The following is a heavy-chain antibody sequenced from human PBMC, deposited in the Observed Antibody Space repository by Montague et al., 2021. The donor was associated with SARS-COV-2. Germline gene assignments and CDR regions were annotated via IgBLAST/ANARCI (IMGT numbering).Heavy chain of an antibody. Sequence: SETLSLTCTVSGGSISSSSYDWGWIRQPPGKGLEWIGGIYYTGSTYYXPSLKSRVTISVDTSKNQISLNLASVTAADTAVYYCAREFEGYFDLWGRGTLVMVSS. V-gene: IGHV4-39*07. CDR2: IYYTGST. J-gene: IGHJ2*01. D-gene: IGHD3-10*01. CDR3: AREFEGYFDL. CDR1: GGSISSSSYD.